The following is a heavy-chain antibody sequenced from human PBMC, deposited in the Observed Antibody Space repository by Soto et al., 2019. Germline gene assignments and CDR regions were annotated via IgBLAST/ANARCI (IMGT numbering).Heavy chain of an antibody. J-gene: IGHJ5*02. CDR1: GGTFSSYA. CDR2: IIPIFGTA. D-gene: IGHD5-18*01. CDR3: ARVKDRYSYGRKPYNWFDP. V-gene: IGHV1-69*13. Sequence: SVKVSCKASGGTFSSYAISWVRQAPGQGLEWMGGIIPIFGTANYAQKFQGRVTITADESTSTAYMELSSLRSEDTVVYYCARVKDRYSYGRKPYNWFDPWGQGTLVTVSS.